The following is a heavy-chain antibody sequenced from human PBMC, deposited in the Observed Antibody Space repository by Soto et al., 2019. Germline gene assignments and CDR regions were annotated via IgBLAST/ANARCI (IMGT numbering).Heavy chain of an antibody. Sequence: EVQLVESGGGLVQPGGSLRLSCAASGFTFSSYWMSWVRQAPGKGLEWVANIKQDGSEKYYVDSVKGRFTISRDNAKNSLYLQMNSLRAEDTAVYYCARQQGGYYYGSGSYCFFDYWGQGTLVTVSS. V-gene: IGHV3-7*01. CDR3: ARQQGGYYYGSGSYCFFDY. J-gene: IGHJ4*02. CDR2: IKQDGSEK. D-gene: IGHD3-10*01. CDR1: GFTFSSYW.